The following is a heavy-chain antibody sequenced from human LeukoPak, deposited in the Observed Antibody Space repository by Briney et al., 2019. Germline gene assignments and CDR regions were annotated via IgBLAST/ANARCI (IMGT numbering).Heavy chain of an antibody. J-gene: IGHJ4*02. CDR2: INSSSSTI. V-gene: IGHV3-48*01. CDR1: GFTFSSYS. D-gene: IGHD2-2*01. Sequence: GESLRLSCAASGFTFSSYSMNWIRQAPGKGLEWVSYINSSSSTIYYADSVKGRFTISRDNAKNSLYLQMNSLRAEDTTVYYCARDPENAHGVFDYWGQGTLVTVSS. CDR3: ARDPENAHGVFDY.